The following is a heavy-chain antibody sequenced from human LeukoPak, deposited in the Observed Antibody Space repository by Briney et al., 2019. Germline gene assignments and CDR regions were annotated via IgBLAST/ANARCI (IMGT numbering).Heavy chain of an antibody. CDR3: AKTVTGYGDYDY. J-gene: IGHJ4*02. V-gene: IGHV1-2*02. CDR1: GYTFIGQY. D-gene: IGHD4-17*01. Sequence: ASVKVSCKASGYTFIGQYMHWVRQAPGQGLEWMGWINPNSGGTKYAQKFQGRVTMTRDTSISTAYMELSRVRSDDTAVYYCAKTVTGYGDYDYWGQGTLVTVSS. CDR2: INPNSGGT.